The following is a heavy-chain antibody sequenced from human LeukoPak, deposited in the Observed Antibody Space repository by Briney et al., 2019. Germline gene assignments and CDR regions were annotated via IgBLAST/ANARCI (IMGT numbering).Heavy chain of an antibody. CDR1: GFTFSSYS. CDR3: ARVGLEWELLPDAFDI. V-gene: IGHV3-21*01. CDR2: ISSSSSYI. Sequence: GGSLRLSCAASGFTFSSYSMNWVRQAPGKGLEWVSSISSSSSYIYYADSVKGRFTISRDNAKNSLYLQMNSLRAGDTAVYYCARVGLEWELLPDAFDIWGQGTMVTVSS. J-gene: IGHJ3*02. D-gene: IGHD1-26*01.